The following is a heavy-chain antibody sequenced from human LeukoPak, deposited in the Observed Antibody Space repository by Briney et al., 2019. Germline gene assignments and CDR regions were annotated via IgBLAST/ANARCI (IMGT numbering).Heavy chain of an antibody. D-gene: IGHD2/OR15-2a*01. CDR1: GFTFSSSA. V-gene: IGHV3-23*01. Sequence: GGSLRLSCAASGFTFSSSAMSWVRQAPGKGLEWVSGISSSSSRTYYAESVKGRFTISRDNSENMLFLQMSSLRAEDTAVYYCAKRGSTYLNWYFDLWGRGSLVTVSS. CDR3: AKRGSTYLNWYFDL. J-gene: IGHJ2*01. CDR2: ISSSSSRT.